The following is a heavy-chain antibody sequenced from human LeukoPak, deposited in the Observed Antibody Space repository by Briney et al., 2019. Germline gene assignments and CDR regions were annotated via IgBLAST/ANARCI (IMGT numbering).Heavy chain of an antibody. Sequence: ASVKVSCKASGYTFTGYYMHWVRQAPGQGLEWMGRIIPILGIANYAQKFQGRVTITADKSTSTAYMELSSLRSEDTAVYYCARGFQAAADHYYYYGMDVWGQGTTVTVSS. V-gene: IGHV1-69*04. D-gene: IGHD6-13*01. CDR2: IIPILGIA. CDR3: ARGFQAAADHYYYYGMDV. CDR1: GYTFTGYY. J-gene: IGHJ6*02.